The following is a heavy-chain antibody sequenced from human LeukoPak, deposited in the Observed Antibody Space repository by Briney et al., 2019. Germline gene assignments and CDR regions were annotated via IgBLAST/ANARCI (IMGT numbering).Heavy chain of an antibody. D-gene: IGHD5-24*01. CDR1: GFTFSSYV. V-gene: IGHV3-74*01. J-gene: IGHJ4*02. CDR2: ISHDGII. CDR3: ARDWVYKIDY. Sequence: GGSLRLSCETAGFTFSSYVMHWVRRTPGKGLVWVSRISHDGIISYADSVKGRFTISRDNAKNTLTLQMNSLRVEDTAVYFCARDWVYKIDYWGRGTLVTVSS.